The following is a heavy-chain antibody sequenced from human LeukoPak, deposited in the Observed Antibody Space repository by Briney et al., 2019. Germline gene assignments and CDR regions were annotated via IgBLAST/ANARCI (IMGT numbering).Heavy chain of an antibody. Sequence: GSLCLSCAASGFTVSSNYMSWVRQAPGKGLEWVSVIYSGGSTYYADSVKSRFTISGHTSKNTLYLQMNSLRAEDTADYYWGRGACGGEEGMDVWGERTTVTVSS. CDR1: GFTVSSNY. V-gene: IGHV3-53*01. CDR2: IYSGGST. CDR3: GRGACGGEEGMDV. D-gene: IGHD2-21*01. J-gene: IGHJ6*04.